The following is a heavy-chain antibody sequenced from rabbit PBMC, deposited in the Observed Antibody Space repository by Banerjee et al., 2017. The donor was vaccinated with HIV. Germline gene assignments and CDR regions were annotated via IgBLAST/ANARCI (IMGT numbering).Heavy chain of an antibody. J-gene: IGHJ4*01. CDR2: INSSSGNT. CDR1: GFSFSNKYV. Sequence: QEQLEESGGDLVKPEGSLTLTCTASGFSFSNKYVMSWVRQAPGKGLEWIACINSSSGNTVYATWAKGRFTISKTSSTTVTLQMTSLTAADTATYFCARVIGGDGYFNLWGPGTLVTVS. CDR3: ARVIGGDGYFNL. V-gene: IGHV1S45*01. D-gene: IGHD6-1*01.